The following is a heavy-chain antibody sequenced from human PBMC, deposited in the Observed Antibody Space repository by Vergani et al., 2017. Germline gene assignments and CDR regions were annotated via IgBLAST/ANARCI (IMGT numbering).Heavy chain of an antibody. V-gene: IGHV1-69*01. CDR2: IIPIFGTA. D-gene: IGHD2-2*01. CDR1: GGTFSSYA. CDR3: ARERGDHIVVVTDAPTNQGDDYMDV. Sequence: QVQLVQSGAEVKKPGSSVKVSCKASGGTFSSYAISWVRQAPGQGLEWMGGIIPIFGTANYAQKFQGRVTITADESTSTAYMELSSRRSEDTAVYYRARERGDHIVVVTDAPTNQGDDYMDVWGKGTMVTVAS. J-gene: IGHJ6*03.